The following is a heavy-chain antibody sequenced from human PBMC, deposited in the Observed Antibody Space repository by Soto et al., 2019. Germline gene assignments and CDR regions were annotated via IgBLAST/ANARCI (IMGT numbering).Heavy chain of an antibody. V-gene: IGHV4-34*01. CDR3: ARGNRIWFGELFDY. D-gene: IGHD3-10*01. Sequence: SETLSLTCAVYGGSFSGYYWSWIRQPPGKGLEWIGEINHSGSTNYNPSLKSRVTISVDTSKNQFSLKLSSVTAADTAVYYCARGNRIWFGELFDYWGQGTLVTVSS. J-gene: IGHJ4*02. CDR1: GGSFSGYY. CDR2: INHSGST.